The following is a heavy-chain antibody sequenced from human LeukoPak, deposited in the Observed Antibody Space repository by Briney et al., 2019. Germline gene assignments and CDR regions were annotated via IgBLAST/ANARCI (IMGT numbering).Heavy chain of an antibody. V-gene: IGHV3-13*01. CDR2: IDIRGDT. CDR3: ARGGIQVSGIDEFDY. CDR1: GFTFIDYD. D-gene: IGHD6-19*01. J-gene: IGHJ4*02. Sequence: GGSLRLSCAASGFTFIDYDMHWVRQVIGKGLEWVSAIDIRGDTHYSGSVKGRFTISRENAESSLYLQMNSLRAEDTAVYYCARGGIQVSGIDEFDYWGQGTLVTVS.